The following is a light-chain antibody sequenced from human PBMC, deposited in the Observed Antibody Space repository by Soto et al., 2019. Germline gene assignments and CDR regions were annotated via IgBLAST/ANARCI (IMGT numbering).Light chain of an antibody. J-gene: IGKJ5*01. CDR2: GAS. Sequence: EIVLTQSPVTLSLSPGEIATLSCSASQIVSSSYLAWYQQKPGQAPRLLIYGASSRATGIPDRFSGSGSGTDFTLTISSLQSEDFAVYYCQQYNNWPPINFGQGTRLEIK. V-gene: IGKV3-20*01. CDR1: QIVSSSY. CDR3: QQYNNWPPIN.